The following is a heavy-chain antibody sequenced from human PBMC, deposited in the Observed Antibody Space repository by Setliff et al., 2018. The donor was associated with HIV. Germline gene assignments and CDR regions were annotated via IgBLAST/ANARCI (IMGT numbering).Heavy chain of an antibody. V-gene: IGHV4-4*07. CDR3: ARARITMTGGRLEPYAFDR. J-gene: IGHJ3*01. CDR2: VHSTGTT. D-gene: IGHD3-22*01. Sequence: ETLSLTCTVSGGSFSTYYWSWIRQPAGEGLEYIGRVHSTGTTIYNPSLKSRVTMSVDTSKNQLSLKLRAVTAADTAVYYCARARITMTGGRLEPYAFDRWGQGTKVTVSS. CDR1: GGSFSTYY.